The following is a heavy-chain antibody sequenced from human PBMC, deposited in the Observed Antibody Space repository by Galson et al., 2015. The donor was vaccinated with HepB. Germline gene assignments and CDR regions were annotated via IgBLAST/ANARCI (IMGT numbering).Heavy chain of an antibody. Sequence: SVKVSCKASGGTFSSYAISWVRQAPGQGLEWMGGIIPIFGTANYAQKFQGRVTITADESTSTAYMELSSLRSEDTAVHYCARASSMVRGVIGGMDVWGQGTTVTVSS. CDR1: GGTFSSYA. D-gene: IGHD3-10*01. J-gene: IGHJ6*02. CDR3: ARASSMVRGVIGGMDV. V-gene: IGHV1-69*13. CDR2: IIPIFGTA.